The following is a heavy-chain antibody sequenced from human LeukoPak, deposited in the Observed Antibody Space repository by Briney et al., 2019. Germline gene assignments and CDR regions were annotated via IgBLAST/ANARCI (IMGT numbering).Heavy chain of an antibody. D-gene: IGHD6-19*01. Sequence: ASVKVSCMASGYTFIGYYMHWVRQAPGQGLEWMGRINPNSGGTNYAQKFQGRVTMTRDTSISTAYMELSRLRSDDTAVYYCARGDVAGLYGMDVWGQGTTVTVSS. J-gene: IGHJ6*02. CDR3: ARGDVAGLYGMDV. CDR1: GYTFIGYY. V-gene: IGHV1-2*06. CDR2: INPNSGGT.